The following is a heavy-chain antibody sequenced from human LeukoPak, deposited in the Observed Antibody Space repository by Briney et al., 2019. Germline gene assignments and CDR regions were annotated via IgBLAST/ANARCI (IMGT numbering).Heavy chain of an antibody. CDR2: IYPRDGST. Sequence: ASVTVSCKASGYTFTSNYIHWVRQAPGQGLEWMGMIYPRDGSTSYAQKFQGRVTMTRDTSTSTVYMELSSLRSEDTAVYYCARDFSASTFTYYYYGMDVWGQGTTVTVSS. V-gene: IGHV1-46*01. D-gene: IGHD3-10*01. CDR1: GYTFTSNY. CDR3: ARDFSASTFTYYYYGMDV. J-gene: IGHJ6*02.